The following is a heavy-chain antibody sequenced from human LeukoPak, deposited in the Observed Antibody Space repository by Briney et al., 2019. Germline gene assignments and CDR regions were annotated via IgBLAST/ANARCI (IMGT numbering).Heavy chain of an antibody. V-gene: IGHV3-33*08. CDR3: ARDRSLTWYYSSSGENWFDP. D-gene: IGHD6-13*01. Sequence: GGSLRLSCAASGFTFSSYAMSWVRQAPGKGLEWVAVIWYDGSNKYYADSVKGRFTISRDNSKNTLYLQMNSLRAEDTAVYYCARDRSLTWYYSSSGENWFDPWGQGTLVTVFS. CDR2: IWYDGSNK. J-gene: IGHJ5*02. CDR1: GFTFSSYA.